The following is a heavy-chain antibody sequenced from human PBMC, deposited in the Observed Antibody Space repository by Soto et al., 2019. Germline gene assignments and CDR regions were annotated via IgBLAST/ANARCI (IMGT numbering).Heavy chain of an antibody. J-gene: IGHJ6*02. CDR3: AGGGRRSPAMDV. V-gene: IGHV4-31*03. CDR2: IYYSGSN. Sequence: QVQLQESGPGLVRPSQTLSLTCTVSGGSISSGGYYWSWIRQHPGKGLEWIGYIYYSGSNYYNPSLKSRVTISVDTSKNQFSLKLSSVTAAGTAVYYCAGGGRRSPAMDVWGQGTTVTVSS. CDR1: GGSISSGGYY.